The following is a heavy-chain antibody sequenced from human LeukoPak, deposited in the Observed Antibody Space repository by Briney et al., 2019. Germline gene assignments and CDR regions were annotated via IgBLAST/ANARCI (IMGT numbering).Heavy chain of an antibody. V-gene: IGHV3-48*04. J-gene: IGHJ4*02. CDR2: ISSSGSTI. Sequence: PGGSLRLSCAASGFTFSSYAMSWVRQAPGKGLEWVSYISSSGSTIYYADSVKGRFTISRDNAKNSLYLQMNSLRAEDTAVYYCARDPQWLVQIFFDYWGQGTLVTVSS. CDR3: ARDPQWLVQIFFDY. CDR1: GFTFSSYA. D-gene: IGHD6-19*01.